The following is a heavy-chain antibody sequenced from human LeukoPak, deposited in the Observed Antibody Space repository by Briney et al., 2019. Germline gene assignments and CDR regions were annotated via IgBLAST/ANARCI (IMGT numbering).Heavy chain of an antibody. CDR3: RVRGLGQSYYDYIDV. CDR2: ISSSGSTI. D-gene: IGHD3-22*01. V-gene: IGHV3-48*03. J-gene: IGHJ6*03. CDR1: GFTLNRYE. Sequence: GGSLRLFCAASGFTLNRYEVNWLRQAPGKGLECVPYISSSGSTIYYADSVKGRFTIPRDNAKNSLYLQMNSLRAEDAAVYYCRVRGLGQSYYDYIDVWSKGRTVTVSS.